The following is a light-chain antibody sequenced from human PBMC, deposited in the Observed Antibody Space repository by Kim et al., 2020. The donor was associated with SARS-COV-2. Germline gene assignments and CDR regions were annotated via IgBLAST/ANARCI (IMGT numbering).Light chain of an antibody. CDR1: QESRIY. Sequence: ASVGDRVTITCQASQESRIYLNWYKHKPGKAPKLLMYDSSNLQTGVPSRFSGSGSGTNFTFTISSLQAEDIATYFCQQYAHVPRTFGHGTKVDIK. J-gene: IGKJ1*01. CDR2: DSS. CDR3: QQYAHVPRT. V-gene: IGKV1-33*01.